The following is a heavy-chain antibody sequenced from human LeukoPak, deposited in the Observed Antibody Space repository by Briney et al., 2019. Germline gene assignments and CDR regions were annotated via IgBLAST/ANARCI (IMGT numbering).Heavy chain of an antibody. J-gene: IGHJ5*02. CDR1: GFTFSSYE. CDR3: ARDISNWFDP. Sequence: GGPLRLSCAASGFTFSSYEMNWVRQAPGKGLEWVSYISSSGSTIYYADSVKGRFTISRDNAKNSLYLQMNSLRAEDTAVYYCARDISNWFDPWGQGTLVTVSS. V-gene: IGHV3-48*03. CDR2: ISSSGSTI.